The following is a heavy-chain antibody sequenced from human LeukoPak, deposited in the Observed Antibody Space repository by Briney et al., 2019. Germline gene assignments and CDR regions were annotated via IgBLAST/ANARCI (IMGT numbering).Heavy chain of an antibody. CDR2: INTYNGNT. D-gene: IGHD6-19*01. CDR1: GYTFTISG. Sequence: ASVKVSCKASGYTFTISGNSWLRQAPGQGLEWMGWINTYNGNTNYAQKLQGRVTMTTDTPTSTAYMELRSLRSDDTAVYYCARDEQSLVPISRPFYGMYVWGQGTTVTVSS. V-gene: IGHV1-18*01. J-gene: IGHJ6*02. CDR3: ARDEQSLVPISRPFYGMYV.